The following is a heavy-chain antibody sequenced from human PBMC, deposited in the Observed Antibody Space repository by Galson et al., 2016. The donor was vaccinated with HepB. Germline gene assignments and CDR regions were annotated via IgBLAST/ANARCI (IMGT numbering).Heavy chain of an antibody. D-gene: IGHD1-26*01. Sequence: SLRLSCAASGFTFSSYSMHWVRQPPGKGLEWVAAIWFDGSYKFHADSVKGRFTISRDNSKNTLYLQMDTLRVEDTAIYYCVREPHGRVYGMDVWGQGTMVTVSS. CDR3: VREPHGRVYGMDV. J-gene: IGHJ6*02. CDR1: GFTFSSYS. V-gene: IGHV3-33*08. CDR2: IWFDGSYK.